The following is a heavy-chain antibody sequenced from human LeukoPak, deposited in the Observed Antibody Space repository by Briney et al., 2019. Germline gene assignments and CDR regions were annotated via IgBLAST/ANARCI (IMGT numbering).Heavy chain of an antibody. Sequence: RTGGSLRLSCAASGFTFSSYWMHWVRQAPGKGLVWVSRINSDGSSTTYADSVKGRFTISRDNAKNTLYLQMNSLRAEDTAVYYCARVRTVTTYWFDPWGQGTLVTVSP. D-gene: IGHD4-11*01. V-gene: IGHV3-74*01. CDR3: ARVRTVTTYWFDP. J-gene: IGHJ5*02. CDR2: INSDGSST. CDR1: GFTFSSYW.